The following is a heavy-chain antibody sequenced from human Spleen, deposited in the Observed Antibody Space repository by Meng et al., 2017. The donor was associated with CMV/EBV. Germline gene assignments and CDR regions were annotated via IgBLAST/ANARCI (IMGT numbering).Heavy chain of an antibody. CDR1: GGSFSGYY. CDR2: INHSGST. CDR3: ARGRTTDFFDY. J-gene: IGHJ4*02. D-gene: IGHD1-1*01. V-gene: IGHV4-34*01. Sequence: QQWGAGLLKPSESLSLPCAVYGGSFSGYYWSWIRQPPGKGLEWIGEINHSGSTNYNPSLKSRVTISVDTSKNQFSLKLSSVTAADTAVYYCARGRTTDFFDYWGQGTLVTVSS.